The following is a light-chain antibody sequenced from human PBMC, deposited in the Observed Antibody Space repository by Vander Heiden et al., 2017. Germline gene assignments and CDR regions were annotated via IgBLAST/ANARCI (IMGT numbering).Light chain of an antibody. CDR2: EVN. CDR3: SSYTSSSTPYVV. CDR1: SSDVGGYNS. J-gene: IGLJ2*01. V-gene: IGLV2-14*01. Sequence: QSALTQPASVSGSPGPSITISCTGTSSDVGGYNSLSWYQQHPAKAPNHMIFEVNKRLAGGANRGSGSKSGNTAALTISGLQAEDEADYYCSSYTSSSTPYVVFGGGTKLTVL.